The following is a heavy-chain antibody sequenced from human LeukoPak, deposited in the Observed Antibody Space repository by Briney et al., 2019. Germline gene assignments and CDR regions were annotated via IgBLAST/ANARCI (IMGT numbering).Heavy chain of an antibody. Sequence: LETLSLTCAVYGGSFSGYYWSWMRQPPGKRLEWIGEINHSGSTNYNPSLKSRVTISVDTSKKQFSLNLSSVTAADTAVYYRARGARIAARRSWFDPWGQGTLVTVSS. V-gene: IGHV4-34*01. CDR3: ARGARIAARRSWFDP. J-gene: IGHJ5*02. CDR1: GGSFSGYY. CDR2: INHSGST. D-gene: IGHD6-6*01.